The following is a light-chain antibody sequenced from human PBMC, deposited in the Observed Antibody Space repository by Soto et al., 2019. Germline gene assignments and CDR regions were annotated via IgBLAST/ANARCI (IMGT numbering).Light chain of an antibody. J-gene: IGKJ5*01. CDR3: QQRRDWPIT. CDR2: DAF. Sequence: EIVLTQSPATLSLSPGERATLSCRASQSVSSSLVWYQQKPGQAPRLLMYDAFNRATGIPARFSGSGSGTDFTLTISSLEPEDFAVYYCQQRRDWPITFGQGTRLEIK. CDR1: QSVSSS. V-gene: IGKV3-11*01.